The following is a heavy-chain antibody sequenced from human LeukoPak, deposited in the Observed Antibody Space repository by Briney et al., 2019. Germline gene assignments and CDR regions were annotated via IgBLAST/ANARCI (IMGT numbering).Heavy chain of an antibody. CDR1: GGSISSYY. D-gene: IGHD6-6*01. Sequence: SETLSLTCTVSGGSISSYYWSWIRQPPGKGLEWIGYIYYSGSINYNPSLKSRVTISVDTSKNQFSLKLSSVTAADTAVYYCARGVAARPDYWGQGTLVTVSS. CDR3: ARGVAARPDY. J-gene: IGHJ4*02. CDR2: IYYSGSI. V-gene: IGHV4-59*01.